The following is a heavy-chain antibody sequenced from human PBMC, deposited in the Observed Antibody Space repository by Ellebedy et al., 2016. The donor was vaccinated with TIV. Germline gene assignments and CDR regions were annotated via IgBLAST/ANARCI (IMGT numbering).Heavy chain of an antibody. J-gene: IGHJ1*01. CDR3: AREGTSLQN. CDR2: INPSGGST. V-gene: IGHV1-46*01. CDR1: GYTFASYY. Sequence: ASVKVSXKASGYTFASYYMHWVRQAPGQGLEWMGKINPSGGSTSYAQKFQGRVTMTRDTSTSTVYMELSSLRAEDTAVYYCAREGTSLQNWGQGTLVTVSS.